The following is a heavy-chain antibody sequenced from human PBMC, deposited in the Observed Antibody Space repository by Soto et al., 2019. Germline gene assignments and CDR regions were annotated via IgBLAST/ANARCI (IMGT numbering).Heavy chain of an antibody. CDR2: IKQDGSER. V-gene: IGHV3-7*01. CDR3: ATVTTWKFYYYYMDV. CDR1: EFTFTTYW. J-gene: IGHJ6*03. D-gene: IGHD4-17*01. Sequence: GGSLRLFCAASEFTFTTYWMNWVRQAPGKGLEWVANIKQDGSERYYADFVKGRFTISRDNAKNSLFLQMSRLRAEDSAVYYCATVTTWKFYYYYMDVWGKGTTVTVSS.